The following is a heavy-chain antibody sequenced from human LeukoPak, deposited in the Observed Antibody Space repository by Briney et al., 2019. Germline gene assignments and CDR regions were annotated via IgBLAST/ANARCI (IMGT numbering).Heavy chain of an antibody. CDR1: GGSISSYY. Sequence: PSETLSLTCTVSGGSISSYYWSWIRQPAGKGLEWIGRIYTSGSTNYNPSLKSRVTMSVDTSKNQFSLKLSSVTAADTAVYYCAGRIRYFDWLFVDYWGQGTLVTVSS. D-gene: IGHD3-9*01. V-gene: IGHV4-4*07. CDR2: IYTSGST. J-gene: IGHJ4*02. CDR3: AGRIRYFDWLFVDY.